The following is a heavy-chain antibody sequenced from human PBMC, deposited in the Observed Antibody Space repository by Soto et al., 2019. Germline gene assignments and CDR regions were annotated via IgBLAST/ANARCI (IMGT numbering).Heavy chain of an antibody. Sequence: SETLSLTCTVSGGSISSYYWSWIRQPPGKGLEWIGYIYYSGSTNYNPSLKSRVTISVDTSKNQFSLKLSSVTAADTAVYYCAREWTRSWRPFAPWGQGTLVTVSS. CDR3: AREWTRSWRPFAP. J-gene: IGHJ5*02. CDR2: IYYSGST. CDR1: GGSISSYY. D-gene: IGHD6-13*01. V-gene: IGHV4-59*01.